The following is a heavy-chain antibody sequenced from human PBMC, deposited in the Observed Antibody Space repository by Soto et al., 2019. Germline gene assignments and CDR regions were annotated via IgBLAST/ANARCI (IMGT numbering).Heavy chain of an antibody. D-gene: IGHD2-15*01. Sequence: EVQLVESGGGLVQPGGSLRLSCAGSGFTFSSYAMQWVRQAPGKGLEYVSGISSKGDGTYYADSVKGRFTISRDNSKNTVYLQMGSLRAEDMAVYYCARERCSGGSCSTGARYFDYWGQGTLVTVSS. CDR2: ISSKGDGT. CDR3: ARERCSGGSCSTGARYFDY. CDR1: GFTFSSYA. V-gene: IGHV3-64*07. J-gene: IGHJ4*02.